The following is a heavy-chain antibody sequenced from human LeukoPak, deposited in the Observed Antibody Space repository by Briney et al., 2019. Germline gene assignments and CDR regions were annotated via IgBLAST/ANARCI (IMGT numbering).Heavy chain of an antibody. V-gene: IGHV1-8*03. CDR3: ARGGVNLLWFGDSGYYFDY. D-gene: IGHD3-10*01. CDR2: MNPNSGNT. Sequence: ASVKVSCKASGCTFTRYDINWVRQATGQGLEWMGWMNPNSGNTGYAQKFQGRVTITRNTSISTAYMELSSLRSEDTAVYYCARGGVNLLWFGDSGYYFDYWGQGTLVTVSS. J-gene: IGHJ4*02. CDR1: GCTFTRYD.